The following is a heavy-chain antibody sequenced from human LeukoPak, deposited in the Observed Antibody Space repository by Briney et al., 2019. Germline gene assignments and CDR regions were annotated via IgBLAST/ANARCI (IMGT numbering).Heavy chain of an antibody. D-gene: IGHD3-16*01. CDR3: AREGGVADY. V-gene: IGHV3-7*01. Sequence: GGSLSLSCATSGFTLSSYWMTWVRQAPGQGLEWVANINLDGSVQWYADSVKGRFTVSRDNAKNSVYLQMNSLRAEDTAVYYCAREGGVADYWGQGTLVTVSS. CDR1: GFTLSSYW. CDR2: INLDGSVQ. J-gene: IGHJ4*02.